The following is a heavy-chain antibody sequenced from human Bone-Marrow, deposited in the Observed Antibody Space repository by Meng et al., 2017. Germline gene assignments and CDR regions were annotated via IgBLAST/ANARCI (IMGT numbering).Heavy chain of an antibody. CDR1: GYTFPDYW. J-gene: IGHJ4*02. CDR3: ARDEDISAAGTLFGDY. V-gene: IGHV1-2*06. Sequence: ASVKVSCKASGYTFPDYWLHWVRRAPGQGLEWMGRIKPKSGDTHYAQRFQGRVTMTGDTSISTAYMELSGLRSDDTAMYYCARDEDISAAGTLFGDYWGQGTLVTVSS. CDR2: IKPKSGDT. D-gene: IGHD6-13*01.